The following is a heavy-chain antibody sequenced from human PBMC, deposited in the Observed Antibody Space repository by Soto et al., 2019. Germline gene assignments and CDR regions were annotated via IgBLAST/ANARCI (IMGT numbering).Heavy chain of an antibody. CDR2: ISYDGSNK. CDR1: GFTLSSYA. V-gene: IGHV3-30-3*01. Sequence: QVQLVECGGGVVQPGRSLRLACAASGFTLSSYAMHWVRQAPGKGLEWVAVISYDGSNKYYADSVKGRFTISRDNSKNTLYLQMNSLRAEDTAVYYCARVDDFWSGLDYWGQGTLVTVSS. CDR3: ARVDDFWSGLDY. D-gene: IGHD3-3*01. J-gene: IGHJ4*02.